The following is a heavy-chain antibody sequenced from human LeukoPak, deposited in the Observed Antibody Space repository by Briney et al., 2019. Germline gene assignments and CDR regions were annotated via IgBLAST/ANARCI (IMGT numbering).Heavy chain of an antibody. CDR1: GFSFSTFG. J-gene: IGHJ4*02. D-gene: IGHD3-16*01. CDR2: IWNDGSKK. CDR3: GRDSLGGDY. Sequence: GGSLRLSCAASGFSFSTFGMHWARRAPGKGLEWVAVIWNDGSKKFYAESVKGRLTISRDNTQNTLYLQMNRLRAEDTAVYYCGRDSLGGDYWGQGTLVTVSS. V-gene: IGHV3-33*08.